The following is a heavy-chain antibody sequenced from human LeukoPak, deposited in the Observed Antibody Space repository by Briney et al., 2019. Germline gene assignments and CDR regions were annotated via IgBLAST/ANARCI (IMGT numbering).Heavy chain of an antibody. J-gene: IGHJ4*02. CDR2: ISSDGGST. D-gene: IGHD3-9*01. CDR1: GFTFSSYG. Sequence: GGSLGLSCAASGFTFSSYGMHWVRQAPGKGLVWVARISSDGGSTTYADSVKGRFTISRDNAKNTLYLQMNSLRAEDTAVYYCAKLKNILTGYPPDYWGQGTLVTVSS. V-gene: IGHV3-74*03. CDR3: AKLKNILTGYPPDY.